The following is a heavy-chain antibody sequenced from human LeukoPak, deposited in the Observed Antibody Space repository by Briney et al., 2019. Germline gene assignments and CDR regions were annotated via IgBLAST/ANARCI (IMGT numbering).Heavy chain of an antibody. D-gene: IGHD3-10*01. Sequence: SGGSLRFSCAASGFTFSSYAMSWVRQAPGKGVGWVSAISGSGGSTYYADSVKGRFTISRDNSKNTLYLQMNSLRAEDTAVYYCAKGGFRAIIRYYFDYWGQGTLVTVSS. J-gene: IGHJ4*02. V-gene: IGHV3-23*01. CDR1: GFTFSSYA. CDR2: ISGSGGST. CDR3: AKGGFRAIIRYYFDY.